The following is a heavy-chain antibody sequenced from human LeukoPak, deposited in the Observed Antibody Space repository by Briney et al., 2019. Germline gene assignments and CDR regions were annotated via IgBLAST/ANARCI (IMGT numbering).Heavy chain of an antibody. CDR3: AREMGWLQLGAFDI. CDR2: ISYDGSNK. V-gene: IGHV3-30-3*01. J-gene: IGHJ3*02. CDR1: GYTLTELS. D-gene: IGHD5-24*01. Sequence: SCKVSGYTLTELSMHWVRQAPGKGLEWVAVISYDGSNKYYADSVKGRFTISRDNSKNTLYLQMNSLRAEDTAVYYCAREMGWLQLGAFDIWGQGTMVTVSS.